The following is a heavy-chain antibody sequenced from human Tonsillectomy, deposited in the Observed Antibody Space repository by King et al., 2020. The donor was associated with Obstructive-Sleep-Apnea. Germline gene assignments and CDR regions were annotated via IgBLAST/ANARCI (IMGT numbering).Heavy chain of an antibody. D-gene: IGHD6-13*01. CDR1: GGTFSSYA. CDR3: ARITAAGTGWFDP. Sequence: QLVQSGAEVKKPGSSVKVSCKASGGTFSSYAINWVRQAPGQGLEWMGGIIPIFGKENYAQKFTGRFTITADEATSTAYMKLSSLRSEETAVYYCARITAAGTGWFDPWGQGTLVTVSS. CDR2: IIPIFGKE. V-gene: IGHV1-69*12. J-gene: IGHJ5*02.